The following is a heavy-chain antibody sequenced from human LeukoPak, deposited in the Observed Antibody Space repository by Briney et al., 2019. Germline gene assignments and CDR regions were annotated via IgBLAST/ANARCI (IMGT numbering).Heavy chain of an antibody. J-gene: IGHJ4*02. CDR2: TYYRSKWYN. CDR3: ARESVNAAGTVEGEWFVSH. V-gene: IGHV6-1*01. D-gene: IGHD6-13*01. CDR1: GDSVSSNSAA. Sequence: SQTLSLTCTISGDSVSSNSAAWNWIRQSPSRGLEWLGRTYYRSKWYNDYAVSVKSRITINPDTSKNQFSLQLNSVTPEDTAVYYCARESVNAAGTVEGEWFVSHWGQGTLVTVSS.